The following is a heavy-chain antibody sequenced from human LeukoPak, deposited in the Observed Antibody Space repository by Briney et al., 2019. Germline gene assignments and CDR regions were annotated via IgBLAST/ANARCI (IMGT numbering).Heavy chain of an antibody. J-gene: IGHJ4*02. Sequence: SETLSLTCTVSGDSISSYYWSWIRQPAGKGLEWIGRIYTSGSTNYNPSLKSRVTMSVDTSKNQFSLKLSSVTAADTAVYYCARGVLRFLEWFLDYWGQGTLVTVSS. V-gene: IGHV4-4*07. D-gene: IGHD3-3*01. CDR2: IYTSGST. CDR3: ARGVLRFLEWFLDY. CDR1: GDSISSYY.